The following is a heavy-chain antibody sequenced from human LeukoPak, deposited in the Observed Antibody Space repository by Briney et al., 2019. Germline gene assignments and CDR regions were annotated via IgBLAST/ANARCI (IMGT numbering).Heavy chain of an antibody. CDR3: ARAPETYKFGPLES. CDR2: TSYTGST. D-gene: IGHD1-1*01. Sequence: SETLSLTCTVSDGSISTGSHYGSWIRQPPGKGLEWIGYTSYTGSTYYYPSLKSRLTISVDTSENQFSLKLSSVTAADTAVYYCARAPETYKFGPLESWGQGTLVTVSS. J-gene: IGHJ5*02. V-gene: IGHV4-31*03. CDR1: DGSISTGSHY.